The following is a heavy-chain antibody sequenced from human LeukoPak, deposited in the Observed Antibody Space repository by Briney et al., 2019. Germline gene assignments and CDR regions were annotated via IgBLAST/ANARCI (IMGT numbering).Heavy chain of an antibody. D-gene: IGHD4-17*01. V-gene: IGHV4-39*07. CDR3: ARADYGDYVLVDH. Sequence: SETLSLTCTVSGGSISNYYWGWIRQPPGKGLEWIGSIYYSGSTYYNPSLKSRVTISVDTSKNQFSLKLSSVTAADTAVYYCARADYGDYVLVDHWGQGTLVTVSS. CDR1: GGSISNYY. J-gene: IGHJ4*02. CDR2: IYYSGST.